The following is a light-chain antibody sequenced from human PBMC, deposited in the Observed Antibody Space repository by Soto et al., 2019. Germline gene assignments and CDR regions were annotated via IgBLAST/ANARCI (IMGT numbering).Light chain of an antibody. CDR2: SNN. CDR1: SSNIGTNA. J-gene: IGLJ2*01. V-gene: IGLV1-44*01. CDR3: AAWDDNLNGVV. Sequence: QSVLTQPPSASGTPGQRVTISCSGSSSNIGTNAVNWYQQLPGTAPKLLIYSNNQRPSGVPGRFSGSKSGTSASLAISGLQSEDEADYYCAAWDDNLNGVVFGGGTKLTVL.